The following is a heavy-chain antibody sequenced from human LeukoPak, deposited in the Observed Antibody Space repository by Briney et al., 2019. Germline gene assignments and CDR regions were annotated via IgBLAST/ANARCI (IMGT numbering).Heavy chain of an antibody. CDR2: ISSSGSTI. Sequence: GGSLRLSCAASGFTFSDYYMSWIRQAPGMGLEWVSYISSSGSTIYYADSVKGRFTISRDNAKNSLYLQMNSLRAEDTAVYYCARDISGLRSIVDYWGQGTLVTVSS. J-gene: IGHJ4*02. D-gene: IGHD5-12*01. V-gene: IGHV3-11*01. CDR1: GFTFSDYY. CDR3: ARDISGLRSIVDY.